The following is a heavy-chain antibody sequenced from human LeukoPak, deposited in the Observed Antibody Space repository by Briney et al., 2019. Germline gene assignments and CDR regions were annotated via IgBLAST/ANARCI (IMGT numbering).Heavy chain of an antibody. CDR2: MYYSGST. V-gene: IGHV4-39*01. CDR1: GGSISSSSFY. D-gene: IGHD2/OR15-2a*01. J-gene: IGHJ4*02. Sequence: SETLSLTCTVSGGSISSSSFYWGWIRQPPGKGLEWIGNMYYSGSTYYNPSLKSRVTISVDTSKNQFSLKLSSVTAADTAVYYCARGRTRISGWGQGTLVTVSS. CDR3: ARGRTRISG.